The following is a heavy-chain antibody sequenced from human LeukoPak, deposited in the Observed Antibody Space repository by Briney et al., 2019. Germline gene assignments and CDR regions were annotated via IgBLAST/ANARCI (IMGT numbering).Heavy chain of an antibody. D-gene: IGHD2-15*01. CDR1: GFTFSSYW. J-gene: IGHJ4*02. CDR3: ATIYCSSGRCYYFDY. CDR2: IKHDGSGK. Sequence: GGSLRLSCADSGFTFSSYWMSWVRQAPGKGLEWVANIKHDGSGKYYVDSVKGRFTISRDNAKNSLYLQMNSLRAEDTAVYYCATIYCSSGRCYYFDYWGQGTLVTVSS. V-gene: IGHV3-7*03.